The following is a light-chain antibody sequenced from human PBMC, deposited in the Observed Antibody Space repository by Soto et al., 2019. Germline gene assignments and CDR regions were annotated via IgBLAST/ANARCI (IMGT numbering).Light chain of an antibody. Sequence: DFVITQPPDSLAVSLCERATINFKPVQIVVYSSNNKNYLAWYQQKPGQPPKLLIYWASTRESGVPDRFSGSGSGTDFTLTISSLQAEDVAVYYCQQYYSTPPTFGQGTKVDI. V-gene: IGKV4-1*01. J-gene: IGKJ1*01. CDR2: WAS. CDR3: QQYYSTPPT. CDR1: QIVVYSSNNKNY.